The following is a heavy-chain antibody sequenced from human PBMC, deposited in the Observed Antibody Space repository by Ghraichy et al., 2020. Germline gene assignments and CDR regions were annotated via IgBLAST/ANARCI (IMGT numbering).Heavy chain of an antibody. D-gene: IGHD6-19*01. CDR3: ASRLEVAGHYFDS. V-gene: IGHV4-39*02. CDR1: GGSISSSSYY. Sequence: SETLSLTCSVPGGSISSSSYYWGWIRQSPEKGLEWIGSLYFGGSIYYNPSLRSRVAMSVDTSENHFSLKLSSVTAADTGVYYCASRLEVAGHYFDSWGQGTLVTVSS. J-gene: IGHJ4*02. CDR2: LYFGGSI.